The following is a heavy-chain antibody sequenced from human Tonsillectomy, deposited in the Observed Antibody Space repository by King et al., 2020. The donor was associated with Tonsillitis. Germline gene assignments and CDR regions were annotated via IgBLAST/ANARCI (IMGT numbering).Heavy chain of an antibody. CDR2: IYYSGST. J-gene: IGHJ3*02. V-gene: IGHV4-39*01. D-gene: IGHD3-9*01. CDR3: ARPLRYFDWYPDAFDI. Sequence: QLQESGPGLVKPSETLSLTCTVSGGSISSSSYYWGWIRQPPGKGLEWIGSIYYSGSTYYNPSLKSRVTISVDTSKNQFSLKLSSVTAADTAVYYCARPLRYFDWYPDAFDIWGQGTMVTVSS. CDR1: GGSISSSSYY.